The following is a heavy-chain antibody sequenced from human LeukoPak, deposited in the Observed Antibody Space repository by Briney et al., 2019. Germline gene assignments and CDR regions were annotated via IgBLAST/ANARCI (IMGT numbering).Heavy chain of an antibody. J-gene: IGHJ6*03. CDR2: TTSSSGST. Sequence: GGSLRLSCAASGFTFSSYGMSWVRQAPGKGLEWVSATTSSSGSTYYADSVKGRFTISRDNSKNTLYLQMISLRAEDTAVYYCARSDYYYMDVWGKGTTVTVSS. CDR1: GFTFSSYG. CDR3: ARSDYYYMDV. V-gene: IGHV3-23*01.